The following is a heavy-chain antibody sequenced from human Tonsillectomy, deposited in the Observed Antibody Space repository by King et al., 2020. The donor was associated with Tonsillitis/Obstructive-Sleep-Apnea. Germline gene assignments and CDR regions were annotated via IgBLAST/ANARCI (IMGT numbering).Heavy chain of an antibody. CDR1: GGSVSSGSYY. CDR2: IYYSGST. Sequence: QLQESGPGLVKPSETLSLTCTVSGGSVSSGSYYWSWIRQPPGKGLEWIGYIYYSGSTNYNPSLKSRVTISVDTSKNQFSLKLSSVTAADTAVYYCASDVAWSSSRVVPAAIGYSSSSPTNYFDYWGQGTLVTVSS. J-gene: IGHJ4*02. CDR3: ASDVAWSSSRVVPAAIGYSSSSPTNYFDY. V-gene: IGHV4-61*01. D-gene: IGHD2-2*02.